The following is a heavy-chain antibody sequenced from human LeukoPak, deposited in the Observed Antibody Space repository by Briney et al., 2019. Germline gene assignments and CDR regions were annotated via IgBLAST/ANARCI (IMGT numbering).Heavy chain of an antibody. D-gene: IGHD6-19*01. CDR1: GYTFTDYY. CDR3: LNGRHSSGWHHIDY. J-gene: IGHJ4*02. V-gene: IGHV1-69-2*01. Sequence: ASVKVSCKVSGYTFTDYYMHWVQQAPGKGREWMGLADPEDGETIYAEKFQGRVTITADTSTDTAYMELSSLRSEDTAVYYCLNGRHSSGWHHIDYWGQGTLVTVSS. CDR2: ADPEDGET.